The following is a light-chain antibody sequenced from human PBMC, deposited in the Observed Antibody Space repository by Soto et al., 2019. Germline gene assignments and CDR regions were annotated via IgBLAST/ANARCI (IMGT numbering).Light chain of an antibody. CDR3: QQYNIWWA. CDR2: AAS. V-gene: IGKV3-15*01. Sequence: EIVLTQSPGTLSLSPGERATLSCRASQSVSSSYLGWYQQKPGQAPRLLIYAASTRATGIPARFSGSGSGTEFTLTISSLQSEDFAVYYCQQYNIWWAFGQGTKVDI. CDR1: QSVSSSY. J-gene: IGKJ1*01.